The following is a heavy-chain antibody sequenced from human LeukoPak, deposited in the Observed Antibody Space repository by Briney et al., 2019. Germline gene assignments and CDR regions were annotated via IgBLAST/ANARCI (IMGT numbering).Heavy chain of an antibody. CDR3: AKRGSDSGYYFDY. J-gene: IGHJ4*02. V-gene: IGHV3-23*01. D-gene: IGHD1-26*01. CDR1: GFTFSSYA. CDR2: ISGSGGST. Sequence: GGSLRLSCAASGFTFSSYAMSWFRQAPGKGLEWVSAISGSGGSTYYADSVKGRFTISRDNSKNTLYLQMDSLRAEDTAVYYCAKRGSDSGYYFDYWGQGTLVTVSS.